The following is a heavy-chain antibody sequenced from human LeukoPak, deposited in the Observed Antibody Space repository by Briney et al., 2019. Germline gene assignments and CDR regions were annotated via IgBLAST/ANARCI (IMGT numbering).Heavy chain of an antibody. CDR3: TTGYHYYYYYMDV. Sequence: ETLSLTCTVSGGSISNYYWGWIRQAPGKGLEWVGRIKSKTDGGTTDYAAPVKGRFTISRDDSKNTLYLQMNSLKTEDTAVYYCTTGYHYYYYYMDVWGKGTTVTVSS. V-gene: IGHV3-15*01. J-gene: IGHJ6*03. CDR2: IKSKTDGGTT. D-gene: IGHD1-26*01. CDR1: GGSISNYY.